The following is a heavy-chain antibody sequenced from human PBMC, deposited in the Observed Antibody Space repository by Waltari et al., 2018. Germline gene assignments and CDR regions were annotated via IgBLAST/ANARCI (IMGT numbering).Heavy chain of an antibody. Sequence: QVQLRESGPGLVRSSEPLSLTCTVSGHCVNNDFYWAWIRQSPGGGLEWIASIYHTGSSHYNSSLKIRVSISTDMSTKQFFLTLTHLTAADTAVYYCAEEGNTTAGLFDSWGQGTLVTVSS. V-gene: IGHV4-38-2*02. CDR1: GHCVNNDFY. D-gene: IGHD6-25*01. CDR2: IYHTGSS. J-gene: IGHJ4*02. CDR3: AEEGNTTAGLFDS.